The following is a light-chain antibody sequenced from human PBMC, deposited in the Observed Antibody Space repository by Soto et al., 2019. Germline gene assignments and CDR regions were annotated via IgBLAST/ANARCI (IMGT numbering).Light chain of an antibody. CDR2: NDY. Sequence: QSVLTQPPSASGTPGQRVTISCSGGSSNIEENSVTWYQRLPGTAPKVLIYNDYQRPSGVPDRFSGSKSGTSASLAISGLQSEDDGDYYCTAWDDSLNAWLFGGGTKVTVL. J-gene: IGLJ3*02. CDR3: TAWDDSLNAWL. CDR1: SSNIEENS. V-gene: IGLV1-44*01.